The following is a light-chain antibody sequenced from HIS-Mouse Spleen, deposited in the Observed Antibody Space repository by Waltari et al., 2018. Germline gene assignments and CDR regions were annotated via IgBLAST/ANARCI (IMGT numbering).Light chain of an antibody. CDR3: YSTDSSGNHWV. V-gene: IGLV3-10*01. Sequence: SYELTQPPSVSVSPGQTARITCSGDALPKKYAYWYQQKSGQAPVLVIYEDSKRPSGIPGRFAGSSSGKMATLTISGAQVEDEADYYCYSTDSSGNHWVFGGGTKLTVL. CDR1: ALPKKY. J-gene: IGLJ3*02. CDR2: EDS.